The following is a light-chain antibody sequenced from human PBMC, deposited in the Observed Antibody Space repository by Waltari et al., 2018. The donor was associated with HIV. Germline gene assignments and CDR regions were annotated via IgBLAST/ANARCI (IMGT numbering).Light chain of an antibody. J-gene: IGKJ1*01. CDR2: WSS. V-gene: IGKV4-1*01. Sequence: DIVMTQSPDSLAVSLGERATIDCKSSQSVLYSSNNKNYLAWYQQRPGQSPRMIIYWSSTREAGVPDRFSGSGSGTDFNLTISSLQAEDVAVYYCQQYFTTPWTFGQGTKVEIE. CDR3: QQYFTTPWT. CDR1: QSVLYSSNNKNY.